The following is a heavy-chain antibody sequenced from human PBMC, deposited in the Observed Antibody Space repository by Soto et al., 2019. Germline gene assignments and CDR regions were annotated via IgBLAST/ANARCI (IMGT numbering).Heavy chain of an antibody. V-gene: IGHV1-69*06. CDR3: ASLGSSSLYRYSFDY. D-gene: IGHD6-13*01. J-gene: IGHJ4*02. CDR1: GYTFTNYG. Sequence: VASVKVSCKASGYTFTNYGISWVRQAPGQGLEWMGGIIPIFGTANYAQKFQGRVTITADKSTSTAYMELSSLRSEDTAVYYCASLGSSSLYRYSFDYWGQGTLVPVSS. CDR2: IIPIFGTA.